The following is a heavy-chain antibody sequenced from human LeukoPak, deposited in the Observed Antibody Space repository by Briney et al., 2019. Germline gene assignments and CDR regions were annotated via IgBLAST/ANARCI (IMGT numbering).Heavy chain of an antibody. V-gene: IGHV1-2*02. CDR2: INPISGGT. Sequence: ASVKVSCKASGYTFPDYHIHLVRQAPGEGLEWMGWINPISGGTNFAQKFQGRVTMTSDTSISTAYMELSGLRSDDTAVYYCARRGGPYFDYWGQGTLVAVSS. J-gene: IGHJ4*02. D-gene: IGHD3-16*01. CDR1: GYTFPDYH. CDR3: ARRGGPYFDY.